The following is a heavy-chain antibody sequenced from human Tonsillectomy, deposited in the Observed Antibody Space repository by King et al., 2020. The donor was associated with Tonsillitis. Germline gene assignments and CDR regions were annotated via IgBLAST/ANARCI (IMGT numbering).Heavy chain of an antibody. V-gene: IGHV3-30*01. CDR3: AREKISSSWYENFDY. J-gene: IGHJ4*02. CDR1: GFTFISYA. CDR2: ISYDGSNK. D-gene: IGHD6-13*01. Sequence: QLVQSGGGVVQPGRSLRLSCAASGFTFISYAMHWVRQAPGKGLEWVAVISYDGSNKYYADSVKGRFTISRDNSKNTLYLQMNSLRAEDTAVYYCAREKISSSWYENFDYWGQGTLVTVSS.